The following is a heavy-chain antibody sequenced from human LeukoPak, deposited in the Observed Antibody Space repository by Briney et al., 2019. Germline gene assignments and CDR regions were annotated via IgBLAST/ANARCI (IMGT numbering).Heavy chain of an antibody. D-gene: IGHD3-16*01. Sequence: PSETLSLTCAVYGGSFSGYYWSWIRQPPGKGLEWIGEINHSGSTNYNPSLKSRVTISVDTSKNQFSLKLSSVTAADTAVYYCARGLYYDYVWRRLNGMDVWGQGTTVTVSS. J-gene: IGHJ6*02. V-gene: IGHV4-34*01. CDR2: INHSGST. CDR3: ARGLYYDYVWRRLNGMDV. CDR1: GGSFSGYY.